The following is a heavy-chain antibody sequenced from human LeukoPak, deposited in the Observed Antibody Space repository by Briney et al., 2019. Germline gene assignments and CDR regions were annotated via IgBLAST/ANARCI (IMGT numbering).Heavy chain of an antibody. V-gene: IGHV1-69*01. J-gene: IGHJ3*02. Sequence: SVKVSCKASGGTFSSYAISWVRQAPEQGLEWTGGIIPIFGTANYAQKFQGRVTITADESTTTAYMELSSLRSEDTAVYYCARHPYYYYSSAYLRHDAFDIWGQGTMVTVSS. D-gene: IGHD3-22*01. CDR1: GGTFSSYA. CDR2: IIPIFGTA. CDR3: ARHPYYYYSSAYLRHDAFDI.